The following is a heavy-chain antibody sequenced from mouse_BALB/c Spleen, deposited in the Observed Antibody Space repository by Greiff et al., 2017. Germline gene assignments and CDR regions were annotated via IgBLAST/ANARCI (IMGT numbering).Heavy chain of an antibody. CDR2: INSNGGST. CDR3: ARVGYRAWFAY. CDR1: GFTFSSYG. D-gene: IGHD2-14*01. Sequence: EVQLVESGGGLVQPGGSLKLSCAASGFTFSSYGMSWVRQTPDKRLELVATINSNGGSTYYPDSVKGRFTISRDNAKNTLDLQMSSLKSEDTAMYYCARVGYRAWFAYWGQGTLVTVSA. V-gene: IGHV5-6-3*01. J-gene: IGHJ3*01.